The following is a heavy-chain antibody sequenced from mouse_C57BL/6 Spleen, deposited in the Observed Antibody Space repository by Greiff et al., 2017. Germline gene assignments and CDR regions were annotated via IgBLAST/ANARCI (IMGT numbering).Heavy chain of an antibody. V-gene: IGHV5-4*03. D-gene: IGHD1-1*01. CDR2: ISDGGSYT. CDR1: GFTFSSYA. J-gene: IGHJ3*01. Sequence: EVKVVESGGGLVKPGGSLKLSCAASGFTFSSYAMSWVRQTPEKRLEWVATISDGGSYTYYPDNVKGRFTISRDNAKNNLYLQMSHLKSEDTAMYYCARAHYYGSPWFAYWGQGTLVTVSA. CDR3: ARAHYYGSPWFAY.